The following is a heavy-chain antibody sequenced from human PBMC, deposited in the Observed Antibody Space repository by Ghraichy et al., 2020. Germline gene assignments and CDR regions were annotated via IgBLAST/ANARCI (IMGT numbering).Heavy chain of an antibody. D-gene: IGHD1-7*01. V-gene: IGHV3-23*01. CDR2: ISGSSRTI. CDR3: AKDVGVEGTSRRAFDY. J-gene: IGHJ4*02. CDR1: GFTFSSHA. Sequence: GGSLRLSCAASGFTFSSHALNWVRQAPGKGLEWVSVISGSSRTIYDAGSVKGRFTISRDNSKNTLYLQMHSLRAEDTAVYYCAKDVGVEGTSRRAFDYWGQGTLVTVSS.